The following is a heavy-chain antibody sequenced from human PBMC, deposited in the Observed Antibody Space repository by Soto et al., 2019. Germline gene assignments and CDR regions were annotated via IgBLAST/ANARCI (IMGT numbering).Heavy chain of an antibody. CDR1: GGSISSYY. J-gene: IGHJ6*03. D-gene: IGHD6-6*01. CDR3: VILGLVQYYYYMDV. CDR2: IYYSGST. Sequence: SETLSLTCTVSGGSISSYYWSWIRQPPGKGLEWIGYIYYSGSTNYNPSLKSRVTISVDTSKNQFSLKLSSVTAADTAVYYCVILGLVQYYYYMDVWGKGTSVPVSS. V-gene: IGHV4-59*08.